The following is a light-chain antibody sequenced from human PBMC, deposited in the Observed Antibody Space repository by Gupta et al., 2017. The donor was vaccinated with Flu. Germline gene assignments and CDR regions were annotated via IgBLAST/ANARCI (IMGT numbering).Light chain of an antibody. Sequence: QSALTQPPSVSGSPGQSGPIPCTGTSSDVGTYNRVSWYQQPPGTAPKLMIYEVSNRPSGVPDRFSGSKSGNTASLTISGLQGEDEADYYCSSYTSSSTYVFGTGTKVTVL. CDR2: EVS. CDR1: SSDVGTYNR. J-gene: IGLJ1*01. CDR3: SSYTSSSTYV. V-gene: IGLV2-18*02.